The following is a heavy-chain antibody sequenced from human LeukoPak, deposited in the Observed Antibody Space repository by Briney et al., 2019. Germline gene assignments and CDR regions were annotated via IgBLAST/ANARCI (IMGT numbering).Heavy chain of an antibody. V-gene: IGHV3-53*01. CDR2: IYTTGNT. Sequence: GGSLRLSCTVSGFTVSSNSMSWVRQAPGKGLEWVSFIYTTGNTHNSDSVKGRFTISRDSSKNTLYLQMDSPRAEDTAVYYCARRAGDYSHPYDYWGQGTLVTVSS. CDR1: GFTVSSNS. J-gene: IGHJ4*02. D-gene: IGHD3-22*01. CDR3: ARRAGDYSHPYDY.